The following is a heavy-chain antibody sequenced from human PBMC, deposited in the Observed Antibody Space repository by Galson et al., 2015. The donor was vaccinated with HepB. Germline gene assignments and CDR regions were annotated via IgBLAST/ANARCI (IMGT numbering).Heavy chain of an antibody. D-gene: IGHD2-8*01. J-gene: IGHJ5*02. CDR2: INPNSGGT. Sequence: SVKVSCKASGYTFTGYYMHWVRQAPGQGLEWMGWINPNSGGTNYAQKFQGRVTMTRDTSISTAYMELSRLRSDDTAVYYCARDLGYCTNGVCYTRVGFDPWGQGTLVTVSS. CDR3: ARDLGYCTNGVCYTRVGFDP. V-gene: IGHV1-2*02. CDR1: GYTFTGYY.